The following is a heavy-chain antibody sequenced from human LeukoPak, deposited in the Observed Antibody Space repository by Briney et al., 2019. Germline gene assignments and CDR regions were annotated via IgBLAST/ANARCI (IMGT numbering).Heavy chain of an antibody. D-gene: IGHD5-24*01. V-gene: IGHV1-69*02. CDR2: IIPILGIA. J-gene: IGHJ4*02. CDR3: ARAHGGDGYIF. Sequence: GSSEKVSCKASGGTFSSYTISWVRQAPGQGLEWMGRIIPILGIANYAQKFQGRVTITADKSTSTAYMELSSLRSEDTAVYYCARAHGGDGYIFWGQGTLVTVSS. CDR1: GGTFSSYT.